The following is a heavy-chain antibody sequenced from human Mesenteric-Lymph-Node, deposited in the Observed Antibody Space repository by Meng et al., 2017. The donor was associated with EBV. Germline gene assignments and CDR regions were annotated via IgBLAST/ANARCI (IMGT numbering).Heavy chain of an antibody. V-gene: IGHV4-59*01. CDR3: ATGLYGDYALAN. Sequence: QVPLQESGPGLVKPSETLSLTCTVSGGPITTYYWSWIRQPPGKGPEWIGYIYYSGSTNYNPSLKSRVTISVDTSKNQFSLKLSSVTAADTAVYYCATGLYGDYALANWGQGTLVTVSS. J-gene: IGHJ4*02. CDR1: GGPITTYY. CDR2: IYYSGST. D-gene: IGHD4-17*01.